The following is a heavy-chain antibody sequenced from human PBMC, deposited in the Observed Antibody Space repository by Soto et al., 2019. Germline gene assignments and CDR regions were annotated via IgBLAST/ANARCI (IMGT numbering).Heavy chain of an antibody. D-gene: IGHD2-2*01. J-gene: IGHJ1*01. Sequence: GGSLRLSCAASGFTFKDYAMSWVRQGPGKGLEWVSSINASGDGTWYADSVKGRFAISRDTSKNTVNLQMNSLRADDTAVYYCAKATHSGGGPYCERTSCAAEYFQLWGQGTQVTVSS. CDR2: INASGDGT. CDR3: AKATHSGGGPYCERTSCAAEYFQL. V-gene: IGHV3-23*01. CDR1: GFTFKDYA.